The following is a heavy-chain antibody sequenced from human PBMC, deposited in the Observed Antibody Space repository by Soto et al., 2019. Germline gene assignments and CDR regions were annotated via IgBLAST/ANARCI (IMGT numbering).Heavy chain of an antibody. Sequence: GGSLRLSCAASGFTVSSNYMSWVRQAPGKGLEWVSVIYSGGSTYYADSVKGRFTISRDNSKNTLYLQMNSLRAEDTAVYYCARGVAVTTYYYYYGMDVWGQGTTVTVSS. CDR1: GFTVSSNY. CDR2: IYSGGST. D-gene: IGHD4-17*01. J-gene: IGHJ6*02. CDR3: ARGVAVTTYYYYYGMDV. V-gene: IGHV3-53*01.